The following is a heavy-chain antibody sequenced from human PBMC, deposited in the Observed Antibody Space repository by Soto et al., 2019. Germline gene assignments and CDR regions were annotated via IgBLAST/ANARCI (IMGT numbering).Heavy chain of an antibody. Sequence: GGSLRLSCSASGFAFSSYAMYWVRQTPGKGLEYVSAISPQGGSTYYADSVKGRFTISRDDSKNTVYLQMSSLRPDDTAVYYCVNMMIARGAFDFCRHGPFVPVS. CDR3: VNMMIARGAFDF. J-gene: IGHJ4*01. CDR2: ISPQGGST. D-gene: IGHD2-21*01. CDR1: GFAFSSYA. V-gene: IGHV3-64D*06.